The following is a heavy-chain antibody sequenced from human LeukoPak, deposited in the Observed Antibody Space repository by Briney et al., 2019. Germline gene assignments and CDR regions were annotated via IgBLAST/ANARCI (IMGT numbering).Heavy chain of an antibody. J-gene: IGHJ2*01. CDR1: GFTVSSNS. V-gene: IGHV3-53*01. CDR3: ARAGGSSWVYWYFDL. Sequence: GGSLRLSCAVSGFTVSSNSMSWVRQALGKGLEWVSVIYSGGSTYYADSVKGRFTISRDNSKNTLYLQMNSLRAEDTAVYYCARAGGSSWVYWYFDLWGRGTLVTVSS. CDR2: IYSGGST. D-gene: IGHD6-13*01.